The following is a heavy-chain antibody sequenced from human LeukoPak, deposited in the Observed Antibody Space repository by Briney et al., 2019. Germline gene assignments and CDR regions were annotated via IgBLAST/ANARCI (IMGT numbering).Heavy chain of an antibody. CDR2: FDPEDGET. Sequence: ASVKVSCKVSGYTLTELSMHWVRQAPGKGLEWMGGFDPEDGETVYAQKFQGRVTMTEDTSTDTAYMELSSLRSEDTAVYYCATDRLAYCGGDCFRFDPWGQGTLVTVSS. CDR1: GYTLTELS. V-gene: IGHV1-24*01. CDR3: ATDRLAYCGGDCFRFDP. J-gene: IGHJ5*02. D-gene: IGHD2-21*02.